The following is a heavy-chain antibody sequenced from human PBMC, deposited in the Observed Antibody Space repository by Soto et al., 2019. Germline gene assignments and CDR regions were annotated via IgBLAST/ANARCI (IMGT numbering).Heavy chain of an antibody. CDR1: GGSFSGYY. D-gene: IGHD5-18*01. Sequence: SETLSLTCAVYGGSFSGYYWSWIRQPPGKGLEWIGEINHSGSTNYNPSLKSRVTISVGTSKNQFSLKLSSVTAADTAVYYCARGATAMAQPQGNCFDPWGQGTLVTVSS. V-gene: IGHV4-34*01. CDR3: ARGATAMAQPQGNCFDP. J-gene: IGHJ5*02. CDR2: INHSGST.